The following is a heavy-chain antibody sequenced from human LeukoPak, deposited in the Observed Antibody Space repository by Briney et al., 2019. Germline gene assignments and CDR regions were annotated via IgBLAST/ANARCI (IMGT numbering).Heavy chain of an antibody. J-gene: IGHJ4*02. Sequence: ASVTVSFKASGYTFTIYGISWVRQAPGQGVEWMGWISAYNGNTNYAQKLQGRVTMTTDTSTSTAYMELRSLRSDDTAVYYCARDATGFDYWGQGTLVTVSS. V-gene: IGHV1-18*01. CDR3: ARDATGFDY. CDR2: ISAYNGNT. D-gene: IGHD1-1*01. CDR1: GYTFTIYG.